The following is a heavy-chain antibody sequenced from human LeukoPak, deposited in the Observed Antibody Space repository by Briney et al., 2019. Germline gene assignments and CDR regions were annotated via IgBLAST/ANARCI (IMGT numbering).Heavy chain of an antibody. Sequence: ASVKVSCKPSGYTFTSYDINWVRQATEQGLEWMGWMNPNSGNTGYAQKFQGRVTMTRNTSISTAYMELSSLRSEDTAVYYCARDSSGWYHWFDPWGQGTLVTVSS. J-gene: IGHJ5*02. CDR3: ARDSSGWYHWFDP. V-gene: IGHV1-8*01. CDR1: GYTFTSYD. D-gene: IGHD6-19*01. CDR2: MNPNSGNT.